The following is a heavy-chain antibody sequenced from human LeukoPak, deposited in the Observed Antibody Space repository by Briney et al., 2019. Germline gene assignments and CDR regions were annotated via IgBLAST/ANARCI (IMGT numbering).Heavy chain of an antibody. Sequence: GGALRLSCAASGITVSRNHMSWVRQAPGKGLEWVSGIYSGGSTFDADSVKGRFTSSRDTSKNTFYLQMNSLRVEDTAVYYCAREATAPRPFSTDYYYYMDVWGKGTTVTVSS. J-gene: IGHJ6*03. CDR1: GITVSRNH. V-gene: IGHV3-66*02. D-gene: IGHD6-6*01. CDR2: IYSGGST. CDR3: AREATAPRPFSTDYYYYMDV.